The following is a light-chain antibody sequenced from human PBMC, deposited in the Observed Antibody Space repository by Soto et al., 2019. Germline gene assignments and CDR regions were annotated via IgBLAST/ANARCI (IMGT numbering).Light chain of an antibody. CDR2: GAS. CDR3: QHYGSSPYT. Sequence: EIVLTQSPGTLSLSPGERATLSCRASQSVSSSYLVWYQQKPGQAPRLLIFGASTRATGITERFSGSGSGTDFTLTVSRLEPEDFAVYYCQHYGSSPYTFGQGTKLEIK. CDR1: QSVSSSY. V-gene: IGKV3-20*01. J-gene: IGKJ2*01.